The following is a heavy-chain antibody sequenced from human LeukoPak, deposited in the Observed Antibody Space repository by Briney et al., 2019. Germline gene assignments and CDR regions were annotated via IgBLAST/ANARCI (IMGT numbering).Heavy chain of an antibody. Sequence: GGSLRLSCAASGFTVSTNYMSWVRQAPGKGLEWVSIMYSGGNTYYADSVKGRFTISRDNSKNTLYLQMSSLRAEDTAVYYCARDTYDFWSGSQYYYYGMDVWGQGTTVTVSS. D-gene: IGHD3-3*01. J-gene: IGHJ6*02. CDR1: GFTVSTNY. CDR2: MYSGGNT. CDR3: ARDTYDFWSGSQYYYYGMDV. V-gene: IGHV3-53*01.